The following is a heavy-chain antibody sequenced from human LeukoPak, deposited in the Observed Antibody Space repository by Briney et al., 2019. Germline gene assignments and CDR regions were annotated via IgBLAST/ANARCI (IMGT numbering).Heavy chain of an antibody. V-gene: IGHV3-23*01. CDR3: AKGTGYSSSNAFDI. CDR1: GFTFSSYA. D-gene: IGHD6-19*01. Sequence: LSGGSLRLSCAASGFTFSSYAMSWVRQAPGKGLEWVSGISGSGGSTYYADSVKGRFTISRDNSKNTLNLQMNSLRAEDTAVYYCAKGTGYSSSNAFDIWGQGTMVTVSS. CDR2: ISGSGGST. J-gene: IGHJ3*02.